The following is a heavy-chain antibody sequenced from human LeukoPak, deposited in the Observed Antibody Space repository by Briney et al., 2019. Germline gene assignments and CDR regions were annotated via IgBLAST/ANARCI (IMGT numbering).Heavy chain of an antibody. CDR3: ATPGPKRGYYFDY. D-gene: IGHD7-27*01. J-gene: IGHJ4*02. CDR2: INPSGGST. Sequence: ASVKVSCKASGYTFTSYYMHWVRQAPGQGLEWMGIINPSGGSTSYAQKFQGRVTMTRDMSTSTVYMELSGLRSEDTAVYYCATPGPKRGYYFDYWGQGTLVTVSS. V-gene: IGHV1-46*01. CDR1: GYTFTSYY.